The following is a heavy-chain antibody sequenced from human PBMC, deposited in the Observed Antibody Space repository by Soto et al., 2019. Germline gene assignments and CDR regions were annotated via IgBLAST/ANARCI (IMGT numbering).Heavy chain of an antibody. CDR1: GFIFSDYY. V-gene: IGHV3-11*01. Sequence: QVQLVGSGGALVKPGGSLRLSCAASGFIFSDYYMTWIRQAPGKGPEWISYISGGGDVTAYAHSVKGRFTISRDNTKRSLYLQMNSLTVEDMAVYYCSRDPRLVDYWGQGTLVTVAS. CDR2: ISGGGDVT. D-gene: IGHD1-26*01. CDR3: SRDPRLVDY. J-gene: IGHJ4*02.